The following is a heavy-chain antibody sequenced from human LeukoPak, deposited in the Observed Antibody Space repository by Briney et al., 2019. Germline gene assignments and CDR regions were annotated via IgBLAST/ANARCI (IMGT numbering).Heavy chain of an antibody. CDR1: GFTFSSYS. J-gene: IGHJ3*02. V-gene: IGHV3-21*01. Sequence: GGSLRLSCAASGFTFSSYSINWVRQAPGKGLEWVSSISSSSSYIYYADSAKGRFTISRDNAKNSVYLQMNSLRAEDTAVYYCARDLLYYYDSSPRAFDIWGQGTMVTVSS. D-gene: IGHD3-22*01. CDR2: ISSSSSYI. CDR3: ARDLLYYYDSSPRAFDI.